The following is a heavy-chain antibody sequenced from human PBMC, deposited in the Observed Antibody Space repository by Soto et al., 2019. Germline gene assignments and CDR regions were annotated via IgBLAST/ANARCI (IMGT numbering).Heavy chain of an antibody. Sequence: SETLSLTCAVSGDSFSNFYWTWIRQPPGKGLEWIGEIHHSGSTNYNPSLKSRVTISVDTSKNQFSLKLTSLTAADTAVYYCARGPHYGSGSYFMSRGWFDPWGQGTLVTVSS. V-gene: IGHV4-34*01. D-gene: IGHD3-10*01. J-gene: IGHJ5*02. CDR2: IHHSGST. CDR3: ARGPHYGSGSYFMSRGWFDP. CDR1: GDSFSNFY.